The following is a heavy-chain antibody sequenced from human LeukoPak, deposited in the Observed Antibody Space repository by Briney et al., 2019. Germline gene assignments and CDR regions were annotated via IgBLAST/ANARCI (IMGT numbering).Heavy chain of an antibody. J-gene: IGHJ4*02. CDR2: INTGGSTI. Sequence: GGSLRLSCEASGLTFSSYEMNWVRQAPGKGLEWVSHINTGGSTIYYADSVKGRFTISRDNAKNSLYLQMNSLRAEDTAVYYCASGRSLSFDYWGQGALVTVSS. CDR1: GLTFSSYE. CDR3: ASGRSLSFDY. V-gene: IGHV3-48*03. D-gene: IGHD3-10*01.